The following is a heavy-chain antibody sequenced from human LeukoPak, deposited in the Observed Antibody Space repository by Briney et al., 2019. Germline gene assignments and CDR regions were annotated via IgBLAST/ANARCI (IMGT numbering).Heavy chain of an antibody. CDR2: ISSSSSTI. Sequence: GGSLRLSCAASGFTFSSYSMNWVRQAPGKGLEWVSYISSSSSTIYYADSVKGRFTISRDNAKNSLYLQMNSLRAEDTAVYYCARPSPQLGGFGAFDIWGQGTMVTVSS. D-gene: IGHD6-13*01. CDR1: GFTFSSYS. V-gene: IGHV3-48*04. J-gene: IGHJ3*02. CDR3: ARPSPQLGGFGAFDI.